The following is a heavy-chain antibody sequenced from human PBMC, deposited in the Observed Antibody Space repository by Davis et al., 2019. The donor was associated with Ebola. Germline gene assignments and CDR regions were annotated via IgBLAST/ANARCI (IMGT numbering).Heavy chain of an antibody. V-gene: IGHV3-30-3*01. CDR1: GFTFSSYA. Sequence: GESLKISCAASGFTFSSYAMHWVRQAPGKGLEWVAVISYDGSNKYYADSVRGRFTISRDNSKNTLYLQMNSLRAEDTAVYYCARDGDYYDNSGYYRYFDYWGQGTLVTVSS. CDR2: ISYDGSNK. J-gene: IGHJ4*02. D-gene: IGHD3-22*01. CDR3: ARDGDYYDNSGYYRYFDY.